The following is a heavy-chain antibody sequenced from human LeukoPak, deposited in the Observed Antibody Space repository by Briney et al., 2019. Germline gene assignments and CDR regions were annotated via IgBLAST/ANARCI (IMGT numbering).Heavy chain of an antibody. D-gene: IGHD6-13*01. CDR2: ISSSSSYI. J-gene: IGHJ4*02. CDR3: ARTKGSSWSFDY. V-gene: IGHV3-21*01. CDR1: GFTFSSYS. Sequence: GSLRLSCAASGFTFSSYSMNWVRQAPGKGLEWVSSISSSSSYIYYADSVKGRFTISRDNAKNSLYLQMNSLRAEDTAVYYCARTKGSSWSFDYWGQGTLVTVSS.